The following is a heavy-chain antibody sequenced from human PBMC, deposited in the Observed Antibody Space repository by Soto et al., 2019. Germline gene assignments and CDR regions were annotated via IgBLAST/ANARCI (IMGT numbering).Heavy chain of an antibody. V-gene: IGHV1-69*12. D-gene: IGHD3-16*01. CDR1: GGTFSSYA. CDR3: AQCLLGVNYYYGMDV. Sequence: QVQLVQSGAEVKKPGSSVKVSCKASGGTFSSYAINWVRQAPGQGLEWMGGIIPIFATAAYAQKFQGRVTITAEESTRTAYMELSSLSSEDTAVYYCAQCLLGVNYYYGMDVWGQGTTVTVSS. CDR2: IIPIFATA. J-gene: IGHJ6*02.